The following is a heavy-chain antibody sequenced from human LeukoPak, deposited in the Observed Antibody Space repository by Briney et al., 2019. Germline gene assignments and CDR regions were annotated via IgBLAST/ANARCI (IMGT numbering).Heavy chain of an antibody. CDR3: AAGYCSGGGCYAFDY. Sequence: PSETLSLTCTVSGGAIRSYYWSWIRQPPGKGLEWIGYMHYSGNANYKSSLKSRVTMSVDTSKNQISLRLSSVTAADTAVYYCAAGYCSGGGCYAFDYWGQGTLVTVSS. V-gene: IGHV4-59*01. J-gene: IGHJ4*02. CDR2: MHYSGNA. CDR1: GGAIRSYY. D-gene: IGHD2-15*01.